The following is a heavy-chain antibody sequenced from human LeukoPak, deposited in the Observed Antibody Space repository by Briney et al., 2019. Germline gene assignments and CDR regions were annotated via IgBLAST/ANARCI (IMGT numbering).Heavy chain of an antibody. V-gene: IGHV4-34*01. Sequence: SETLSLTCAVYGGSLSGYYWSWIRQPPGKGLEWIGEINHSGSTNYNPSLKSRVTISVDTSKNQFSLKLSSVTAADTAVYYCARRGGSYYGDFDYWGQGTLVTVSS. D-gene: IGHD1-26*01. J-gene: IGHJ4*02. CDR3: ARRGGSYYGDFDY. CDR1: GGSLSGYY. CDR2: INHSGST.